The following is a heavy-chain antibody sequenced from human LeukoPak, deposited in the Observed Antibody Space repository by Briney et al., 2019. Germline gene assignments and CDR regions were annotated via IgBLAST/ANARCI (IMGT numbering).Heavy chain of an antibody. D-gene: IGHD6-19*01. CDR3: AKTKAKSGLGDSFDI. V-gene: IGHV3-23*01. J-gene: IGHJ3*02. Sequence: QSGGSLRLSCAASGFTFSSYAMGWVRQAPGKGLEWVSAISGSGGSTYYADSVKGRFTISRDNSKNTLYLQMNSLRAEDTAVYYCAKTKAKSGLGDSFDIWGQGTMVTVSS. CDR1: GFTFSSYA. CDR2: ISGSGGST.